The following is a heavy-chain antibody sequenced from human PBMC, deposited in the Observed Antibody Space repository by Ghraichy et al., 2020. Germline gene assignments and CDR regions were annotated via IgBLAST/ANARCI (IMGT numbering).Heavy chain of an antibody. CDR1: GFTFSSYS. V-gene: IGHV3-48*02. J-gene: IGHJ4*02. CDR3: ARDRVQLWLNYFDY. CDR2: ISSSSSTI. Sequence: GGSLRLSCAASGFTFSSYSMNWVRQAPGKGLEWVSYISSSSSTIYYADSVKGRFTISRDNAKNSLYLQMNSLRDEDTAVYYCARDRVQLWLNYFDYWGQGTLVTVSS. D-gene: IGHD5-18*01.